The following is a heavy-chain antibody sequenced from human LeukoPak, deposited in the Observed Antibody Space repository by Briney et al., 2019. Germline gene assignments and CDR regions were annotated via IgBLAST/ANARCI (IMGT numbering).Heavy chain of an antibody. CDR2: ISSSGSTI. CDR3: ARDSDGGRREGAFDI. V-gene: IGHV3-48*03. Sequence: PGGSLRLSYAASGSTFSSYEMNWVRQAPGKGLEWVSYISSSGSTIYYADSVKGRFTIYRDNAKNSLYLQMNSLRAEDTAVYYCARDSDGGRREGAFDIWGQGTMVTVSS. J-gene: IGHJ3*02. CDR1: GSTFSSYE. D-gene: IGHD1-26*01.